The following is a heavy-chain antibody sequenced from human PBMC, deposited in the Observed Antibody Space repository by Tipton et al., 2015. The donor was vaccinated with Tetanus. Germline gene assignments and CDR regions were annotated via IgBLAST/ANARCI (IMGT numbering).Heavy chain of an antibody. Sequence: GLVKPSQTLSLTCAISGDSVSSNTMAWNWIRQSPSRGLEWLGRTYYRSKWFNDYAVSLRGRITVNADTSRNQFSLQLNSVIPEDTAVYYCARDPAHSVGVWGQGTTVTVSS. D-gene: IGHD4-11*01. V-gene: IGHV6-1*01. J-gene: IGHJ6*02. CDR3: ARDPAHSVGV. CDR1: GDSVSSNTMA. CDR2: TYYRSKWFN.